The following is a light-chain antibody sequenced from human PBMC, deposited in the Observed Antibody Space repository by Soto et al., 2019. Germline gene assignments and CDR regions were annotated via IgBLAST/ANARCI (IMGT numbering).Light chain of an antibody. J-gene: IGLJ2*01. CDR2: DVT. CDR3: SSFRSTTAREVV. Sequence: QSVLTQPASVSGSPGQSSTISCTGTSSDGGGYNYVCWYQRHPDKATKLIIYDVTDRPSGVSHRFSGSKSGNTASLTISGLQAEDEAVDYCSSFRSTTAREVVFGGGTKLTVL. V-gene: IGLV2-14*03. CDR1: SSDGGGYNY.